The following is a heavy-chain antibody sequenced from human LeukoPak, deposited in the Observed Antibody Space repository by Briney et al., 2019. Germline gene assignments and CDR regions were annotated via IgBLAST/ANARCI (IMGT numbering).Heavy chain of an antibody. D-gene: IGHD6-19*01. CDR3: AGRIAVAGTSYFDY. J-gene: IGHJ4*02. Sequence: SETLSLTCTVSGGFISSSSYYWGWIRQPPGKGLEWIGSIYYSGSTYYNPSLKSRVTISVDTSKNQFSLKLSSVTAADTAVYYCAGRIAVAGTSYFDYWGQGTLVTVSS. V-gene: IGHV4-39*01. CDR1: GGFISSSSYY. CDR2: IYYSGST.